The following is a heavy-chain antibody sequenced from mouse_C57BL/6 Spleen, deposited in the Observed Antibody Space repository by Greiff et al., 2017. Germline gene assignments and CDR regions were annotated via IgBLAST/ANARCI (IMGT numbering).Heavy chain of an antibody. CDR2: IDPENGET. V-gene: IGHV14-2*01. J-gene: IGHJ4*01. CDR3: ANYYSSYAMDY. Sequence: VQLQQCGAELVKPGASVKLSCTASGFNIKDYYMHWVKQRTEQGLEWIGRIDPENGETKYAAKFQGTATITADTSSNTAYMQLSSLTSEDTSVYYCANYYSSYAMDYWGQGTSVTVSS. D-gene: IGHD1-1*01. CDR1: GFNIKDYY.